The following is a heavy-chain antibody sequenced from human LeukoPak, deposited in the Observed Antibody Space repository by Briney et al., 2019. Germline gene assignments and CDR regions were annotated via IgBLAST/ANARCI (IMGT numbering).Heavy chain of an antibody. CDR2: ISGSGGST. V-gene: IGHV3-23*01. J-gene: IGHJ4*02. CDR1: GFTFSSYA. D-gene: IGHD6-13*01. CDR3: AEGSSSWPGVFDY. Sequence: GGSLRLSCAASGFTFSSYAMSWVRQAPGKGLEWVSAISGSGGSTYYADSVKGRFTISRDNSKNTLYLQMNSLRAEDTAVYYCAEGSSSWPGVFDYWGQGTLVTVSS.